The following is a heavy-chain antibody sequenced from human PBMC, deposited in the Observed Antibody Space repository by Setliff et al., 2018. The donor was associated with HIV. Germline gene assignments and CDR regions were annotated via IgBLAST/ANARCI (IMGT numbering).Heavy chain of an antibody. V-gene: IGHV1-69*05. J-gene: IGHJ4*02. D-gene: IGHD2-21*02. CDR1: GGAFSSYA. Sequence: SVKVSCKASGGAFSSYALSWVRQAPGQGLEWMGGILPIFGTANYAQKFRGRVTITTDESTSTAYMELSSLRSEDTAVYYCAAGYCGGDCYSRQSYFDYWGQGTLVTVSS. CDR3: AAGYCGGDCYSRQSYFDY. CDR2: ILPIFGTA.